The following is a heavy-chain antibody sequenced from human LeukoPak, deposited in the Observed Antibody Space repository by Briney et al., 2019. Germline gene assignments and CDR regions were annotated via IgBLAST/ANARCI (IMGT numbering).Heavy chain of an antibody. CDR2: ISSSSSYT. D-gene: IGHD3-10*01. CDR1: GFTFSDYD. V-gene: IGHV3-11*06. J-gene: IGHJ4*02. CDR3: ARAATSYGSGSYYIFDY. Sequence: GGSLRLSCAASGFTFSDYDMSWIRQAPGKGLEWVSYISSSSSYTNYADSVKGRFTISRDNAKNSLYLQMNSLRAEDTAVYYCARAATSYGSGSYYIFDYWGQGTLVTVSS.